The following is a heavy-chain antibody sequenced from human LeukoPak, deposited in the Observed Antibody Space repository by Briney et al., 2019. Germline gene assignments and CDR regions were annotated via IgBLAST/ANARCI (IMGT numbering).Heavy chain of an antibody. D-gene: IGHD2-15*01. CDR2: INHSGST. CDR3: ARRKVLYCSGGSCYRRSGFDY. V-gene: IGHV4-34*01. Sequence: SETLSLTCAVYGGSFSGYYWSWIRQPPGKGLEWIGEINHSGSTNYNPSLKSRVTISVDTSKNQFSLKLSSVTAADTAVYYCARRKVLYCSGGSCYRRSGFDYWGQGTLVTVSS. J-gene: IGHJ4*02. CDR1: GGSFSGYY.